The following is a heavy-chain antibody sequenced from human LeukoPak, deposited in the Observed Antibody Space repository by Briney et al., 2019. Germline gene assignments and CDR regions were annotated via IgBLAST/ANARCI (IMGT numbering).Heavy chain of an antibody. CDR3: ARDGKDHHGGTFDY. CDR1: GFIFSDYY. CDR2: ISSSGSTM. V-gene: IGHV3-11*04. J-gene: IGHJ4*02. Sequence: GGSLRLSCAASGFIFSDYYMSWIRQAPGKGLEWVSYISSSGSTMYYTDSVKGRFTISRDNAKDSLYLQMNSLRAEDTAVYYCARDGKDHHGGTFDYWGQGTLVTVSS. D-gene: IGHD3-16*01.